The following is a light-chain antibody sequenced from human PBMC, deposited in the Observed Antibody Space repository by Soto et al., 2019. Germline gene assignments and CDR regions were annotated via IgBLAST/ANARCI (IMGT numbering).Light chain of an antibody. Sequence: DIQMTKSPSTLSGSVGDRVTITCRASQTISSWLAWYQQKPGKAPKLLIYKASTLKSGVPSRFSGSGSGTEFTLTISCLQPDDFATYSCQHYNSYSEAFGQGTKVELK. J-gene: IGKJ1*01. CDR1: QTISSW. V-gene: IGKV1-5*03. CDR2: KAS. CDR3: QHYNSYSEA.